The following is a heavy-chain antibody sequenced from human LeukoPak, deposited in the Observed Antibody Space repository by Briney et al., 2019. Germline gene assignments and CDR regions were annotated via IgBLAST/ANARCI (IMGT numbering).Heavy chain of an antibody. J-gene: IGHJ4*02. Sequence: ASVKVSCKASGYTFTGYYMHWVRQAPGQGLEWMGWIKPNSGGTNSAQKFQGRVTMTRDMSTSTVYMELSSLRSEDTAVYYCARERVDTFTMIVVVSDEGFDYWGQGTLVTVSS. V-gene: IGHV1-2*02. D-gene: IGHD3-22*01. CDR1: GYTFTGYY. CDR3: ARERVDTFTMIVVVSDEGFDY. CDR2: IKPNSGGT.